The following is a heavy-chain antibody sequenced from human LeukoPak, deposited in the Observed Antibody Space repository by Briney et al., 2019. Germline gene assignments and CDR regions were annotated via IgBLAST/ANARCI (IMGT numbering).Heavy chain of an antibody. CDR1: GFTFSSYS. V-gene: IGHV3-21*01. CDR2: ISSSSSSYI. D-gene: IGHD6-13*01. Sequence: GGSLRLSCAASGFTFSSYSMNWVRQAPGKGLEWVSSISSSSSSYIYYADSVKGRFTISRDNAKNSLYLQMNSLRAEDTAVYYCARDLGEDSSSWYMGAFDIWGQGTMVTVSS. J-gene: IGHJ3*02. CDR3: ARDLGEDSSSWYMGAFDI.